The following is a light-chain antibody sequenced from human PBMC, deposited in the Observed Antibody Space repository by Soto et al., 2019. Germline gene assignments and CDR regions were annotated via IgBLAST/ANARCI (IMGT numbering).Light chain of an antibody. CDR2: GNM. CDR3: HSYDSSLSAVV. J-gene: IGLJ2*01. V-gene: IGLV1-40*01. CDR1: SSNIGAGYD. Sequence: QSVLTQPPSVSGAPGQRVTISCTVSSSNIGAGYDVQWYQQLPGTAPKLLIYGNMNRPSGVPDRFSGSKSGTSASLAITGLQAEDEADYYCHSYDSSLSAVVFGGGTKVTVL.